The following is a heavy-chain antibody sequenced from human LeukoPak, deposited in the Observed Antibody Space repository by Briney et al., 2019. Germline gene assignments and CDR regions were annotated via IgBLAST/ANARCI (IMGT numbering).Heavy chain of an antibody. CDR3: AKVGTGAFDI. Sequence: SETLSLTCTVSGYSISSGYYWGWIRQPPGKGLEWIGRIYSSGSTNYNPSLKSRVTMSVDTSKNQFSLKLSSVTAADTAVYYCAKVGTGAFDIWGQGTMVTVSS. V-gene: IGHV4-38-2*02. CDR2: IYSSGST. D-gene: IGHD2-8*02. J-gene: IGHJ3*02. CDR1: GYSISSGYY.